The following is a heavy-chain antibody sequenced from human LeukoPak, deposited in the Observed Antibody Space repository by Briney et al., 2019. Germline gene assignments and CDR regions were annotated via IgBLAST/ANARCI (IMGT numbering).Heavy chain of an antibody. J-gene: IGHJ4*02. CDR3: ASFGGFTTGTPAYYFDY. V-gene: IGHV4-34*01. CDR1: GGSFSGYY. CDR2: INHSGST. Sequence: PSETLSLTCAVYGGSFSGYYWSWIRQPPGKGLEWIGEINHSGSTNYNPSLKSRVTISVDTSKNQFSLKLSSVTAADTAVYYCASFGGFTTGTPAYYFDYWGQGTLVTVSS. D-gene: IGHD1-1*01.